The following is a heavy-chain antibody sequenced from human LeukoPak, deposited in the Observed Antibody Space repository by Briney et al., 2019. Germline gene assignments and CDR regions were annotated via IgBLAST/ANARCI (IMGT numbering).Heavy chain of an antibody. CDR2: IYYSGST. D-gene: IGHD3-16*02. CDR3: ARAPTTYYDYVWGSYSYTWFDY. J-gene: IGHJ4*02. Sequence: SETLSLTCAVSGGSISSGGYSWSWIRQPPGKGLEWIGYIYYSGSTNYNPSLKSRVTISVDTSKNQFSLKLSSVTAADTAVYYCARAPTTYYDYVWGSYSYTWFDYWGQGTLVTVSS. CDR1: GGSISSGGYS. V-gene: IGHV4-61*08.